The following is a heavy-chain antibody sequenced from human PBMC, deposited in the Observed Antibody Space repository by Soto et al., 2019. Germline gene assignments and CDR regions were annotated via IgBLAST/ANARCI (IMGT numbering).Heavy chain of an antibody. J-gene: IGHJ6*02. CDR2: IIPIFGTA. Sequence: SVKVSCKASGGTFSSYAISWVRQAPGQGLEWMGGIIPIFGTANYAQKFQGRVTIAADESTSTAYMELSSLRSEDTAVYYCARPPRPRDRYYYGMDVWGQGTTVTVSS. V-gene: IGHV1-69*13. CDR1: GGTFSSYA. CDR3: ARPPRPRDRYYYGMDV. D-gene: IGHD2-15*01.